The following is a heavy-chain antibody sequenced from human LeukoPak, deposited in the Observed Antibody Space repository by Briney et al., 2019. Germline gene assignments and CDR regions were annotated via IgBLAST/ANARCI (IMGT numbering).Heavy chain of an antibody. J-gene: IGHJ4*02. V-gene: IGHV1-69*05. Sequence: GASVKASCKASGGTFSSYAISWVRQAPGQGLEWMGRIIPIFGTANYAQKFQGRVTITTDESTSTAYMELSSLRSEDTAVYYCAKGRYYFDYWGQGTLVTVSP. CDR1: GGTFSSYA. CDR3: AKGRYYFDY. CDR2: IIPIFGTA.